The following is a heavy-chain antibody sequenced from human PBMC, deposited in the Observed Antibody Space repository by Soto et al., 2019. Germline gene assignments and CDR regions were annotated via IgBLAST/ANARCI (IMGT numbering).Heavy chain of an antibody. V-gene: IGHV4-59*01. CDR2: IYYSGST. Sequence: SETLSLTCTVSGGSISSYYWSWIRQPPGKGLEWIGYIYYSGSTNYNPSLKSRVTISVDTSKNQFSLKLSSVTAADTAVYYCAREDITMVRGVIEYYFDYWGQGTLVTVSS. J-gene: IGHJ4*02. CDR1: GGSISSYY. CDR3: AREDITMVRGVIEYYFDY. D-gene: IGHD3-10*01.